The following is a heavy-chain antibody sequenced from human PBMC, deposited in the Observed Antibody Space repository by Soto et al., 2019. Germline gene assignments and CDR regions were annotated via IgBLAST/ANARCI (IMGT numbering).Heavy chain of an antibody. D-gene: IGHD6-13*01. CDR2: INPNSGGT. V-gene: IGHV1-2*02. Sequence: ASVKVSCKASGYTFTGYYMHWVRQAPGQGLEWMGWINPNSGGTNYAQKFQGRVTMTRDTSISTAYMELSRLRSDDTAVYYCARDSSTDSSSCYYADHWGQGTQVTVSS. CDR1: GYTFTGYY. CDR3: ARDSSTDSSSCYYADH. J-gene: IGHJ4*02.